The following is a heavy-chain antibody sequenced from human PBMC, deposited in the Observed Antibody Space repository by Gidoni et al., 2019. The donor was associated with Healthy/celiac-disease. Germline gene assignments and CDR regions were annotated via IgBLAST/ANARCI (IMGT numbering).Heavy chain of an antibody. CDR1: GFTFSSYG. V-gene: IGHV3-30*18. CDR2: ISYDGSNK. Sequence: QVQLVESGGGVVQPGRSLRLSCAASGFTFSSYGMHWVRQAPGKGLEWVAVISYDGSNKYYADSVKGRFTISRDNSKNTLYLQMNSLRAEDTAVYYCAKVSEMANFDYWGQGTLFTVSS. D-gene: IGHD5-12*01. CDR3: AKVSEMANFDY. J-gene: IGHJ4*02.